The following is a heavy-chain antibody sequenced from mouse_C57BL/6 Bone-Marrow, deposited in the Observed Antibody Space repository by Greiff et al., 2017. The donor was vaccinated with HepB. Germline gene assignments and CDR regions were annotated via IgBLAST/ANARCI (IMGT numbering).Heavy chain of an antibody. Sequence: EVQLQQSGPELVKPGASVKISCKASGYTFTDYYMNWVKQSHGKSLEWIGDINPNNGGTSYNQKFKGKATLTVDKSSSTAYMELRSLTSEDSAVYYCAIGNPEWYFDVWGTGTTVTVSS. CDR3: AIGNPEWYFDV. J-gene: IGHJ1*03. D-gene: IGHD2-1*01. CDR2: INPNNGGT. V-gene: IGHV1-26*01. CDR1: GYTFTDYY.